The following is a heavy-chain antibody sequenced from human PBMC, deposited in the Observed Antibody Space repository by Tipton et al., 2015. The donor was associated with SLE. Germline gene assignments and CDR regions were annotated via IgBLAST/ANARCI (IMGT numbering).Heavy chain of an antibody. CDR2: ISYEDTNG. J-gene: IGHJ6*02. CDR3: AKDLAAVGHRDYSHGMDV. Sequence: SLRLSCEASGFSFDAYAMHWVRQAPGKGLEWVALISYEDTNGFYADSVKGRFTISRVDSKNTLYLQMNSLRAEDTGVYYCAKDLAAVGHRDYSHGMDVWGQGTTVTVSS. CDR1: GFSFDAYA. D-gene: IGHD6-13*01. V-gene: IGHV3-30*04.